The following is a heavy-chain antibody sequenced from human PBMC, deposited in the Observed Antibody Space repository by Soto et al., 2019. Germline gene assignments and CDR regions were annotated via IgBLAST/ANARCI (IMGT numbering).Heavy chain of an antibody. V-gene: IGHV1-69*14. CDR2: IVPTVDTS. Sequence: QVQLVQSGAEVRQPASSVKVSCKTSGATFSSYASTWVRQAPGQGLEWMGGIVPTVDTSTYAQKYQDRVTITADKFTNPDYQKLSSLRAEDTDVYYCVKIVSIPRYPENWGQGTLGTVSS. CDR3: VKIVSIPRYPEN. CDR1: GATFSSYA. D-gene: IGHD1-26*01. J-gene: IGHJ4*02.